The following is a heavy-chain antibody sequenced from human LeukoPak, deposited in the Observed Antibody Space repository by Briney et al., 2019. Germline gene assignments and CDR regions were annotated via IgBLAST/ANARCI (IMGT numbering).Heavy chain of an antibody. Sequence: SETLSLTCTVSGDSISRYYWSWIRQPPGKGLEWIGYIYYSGSTNYNPSLKSRVTISVDTSKNQFTLKLSSVTAADTAVYYCAREIEYYYMDVWGKGTTVTVSS. CDR2: IYYSGST. V-gene: IGHV4-59*13. CDR3: AREIEYYYMDV. J-gene: IGHJ6*03. CDR1: GDSISRYY.